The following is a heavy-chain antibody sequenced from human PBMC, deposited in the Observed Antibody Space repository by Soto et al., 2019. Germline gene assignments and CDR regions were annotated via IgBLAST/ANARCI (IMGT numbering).Heavy chain of an antibody. CDR3: ARAPVVTGMFDP. CDR1: GASINNYY. CDR2: VYYTGST. Sequence: SETLSLTCRFSGASINNYYWSLIRHPPGKGLEWIGFVYYTGSTSTKYNPSLQSRVTMSVDTSKNQVSLKLTSVTAADAAVYYCARAPVVTGMFDPWGQGTLVTVSS. J-gene: IGHJ5*02. V-gene: IGHV4-59*01. D-gene: IGHD2-21*02.